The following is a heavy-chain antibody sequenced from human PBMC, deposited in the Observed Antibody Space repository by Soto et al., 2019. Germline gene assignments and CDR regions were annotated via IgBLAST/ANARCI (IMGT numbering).Heavy chain of an antibody. J-gene: IGHJ4*02. CDR2: IYYSGST. V-gene: IGHV4-39*07. CDR3: ARDKITGLFDY. CDR1: GGSISSSSYY. D-gene: IGHD2-8*02. Sequence: SETLSLTCTVSGGSISSSSYYWGWIRQPPGKGLEWIGSIYYSGSTYYNPSLKSRVTISVDTSKNQFSLKLTSVTAAVTAVYYCARDKITGLFDYWGQGTLVTVSS.